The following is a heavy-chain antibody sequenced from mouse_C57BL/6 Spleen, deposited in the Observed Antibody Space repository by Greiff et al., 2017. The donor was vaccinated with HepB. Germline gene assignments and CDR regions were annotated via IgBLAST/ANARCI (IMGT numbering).Heavy chain of an antibody. V-gene: IGHV1-5*01. CDR3: TRGGYDYDDGDWYFDV. D-gene: IGHD2-4*01. Sequence: VQLQQSGTVLARPGASVKMSCKTSGYTFTSYWMHWVKQRPGQGLEWIGAIYPGNSDTSYNQKFKGKAKLTAVTSASTAYMELSSLTNEDSAVYYCTRGGYDYDDGDWYFDVWGTGTTVTVSS. J-gene: IGHJ1*03. CDR1: GYTFTSYW. CDR2: IYPGNSDT.